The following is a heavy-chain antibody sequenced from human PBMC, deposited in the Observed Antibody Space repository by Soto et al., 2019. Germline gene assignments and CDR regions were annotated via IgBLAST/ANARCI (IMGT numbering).Heavy chain of an antibody. CDR3: AKADGEQGLRPHLDD. D-gene: IGHD6-19*01. V-gene: IGHV3-23*01. CDR1: GFNFKKFA. CDR2: ISCCGGST. J-gene: IGHJ1*01. Sequence: GGSLRLSCEASGFNFKKFAMGWVRQAPGEGLEWVSGISCCGGSTFYADSVTGRFSLARDDSKNTLSLQLNSLRVEDTAHYYCAKADGEQGLRPHLDDWGQGTQVTVSS.